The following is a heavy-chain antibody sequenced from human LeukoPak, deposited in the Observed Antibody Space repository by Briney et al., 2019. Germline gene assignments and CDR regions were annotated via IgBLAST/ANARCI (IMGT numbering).Heavy chain of an antibody. CDR1: GYTFTGYY. CDR2: VNPNSGDT. Sequence: GASVKVSCKASGYTFTGYYMHWVRQAPGQGLEWMGWVNPNSGDTNYAQKFQGWVTMTRDMSISTAYMELNRLRSDDTAVYYCARSFYYSSGNYYHFDYWGQGTLVTVSS. J-gene: IGHJ4*02. V-gene: IGHV1-2*04. D-gene: IGHD3-10*01. CDR3: ARSFYYSSGNYYHFDY.